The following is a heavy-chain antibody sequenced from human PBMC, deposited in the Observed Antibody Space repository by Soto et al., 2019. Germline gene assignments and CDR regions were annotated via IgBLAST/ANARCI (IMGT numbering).Heavy chain of an antibody. CDR2: INPSSKET. CDR3: ARDWYPRFDP. V-gene: IGHV1-18*01. Sequence: QVLLVQSGPEVKKPGASMKVSCKASGYSFSSYVITWVRQAPGRGLEWMGWINPSSKETNYAQRFQGRVTVTTDTSTTTAYIELRNLKYDDTAVYYCARDWYPRFDPWGPGTLVTVSS. J-gene: IGHJ5*02. D-gene: IGHD6-13*01. CDR1: GYSFSSYV.